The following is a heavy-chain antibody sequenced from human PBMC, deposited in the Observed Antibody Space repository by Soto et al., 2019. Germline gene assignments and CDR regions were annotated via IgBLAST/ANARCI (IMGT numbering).Heavy chain of an antibody. Sequence: QVQLVQSGPEVKKPGASVKVSCKASGYTITDHGISWVRQAPGQGLEWMGWINPYNANTRYGEKVHGRVTMTTDTSSTVYMELTGLTSDDTAVYYCARDWTSPSCVSSSCPRGGWFDPWGQGTLVTVSS. V-gene: IGHV1-18*04. J-gene: IGHJ5*02. CDR3: ARDWTSPSCVSSSCPRGGWFDP. CDR1: GYTITDHG. D-gene: IGHD2-15*01. CDR2: INPYNANT.